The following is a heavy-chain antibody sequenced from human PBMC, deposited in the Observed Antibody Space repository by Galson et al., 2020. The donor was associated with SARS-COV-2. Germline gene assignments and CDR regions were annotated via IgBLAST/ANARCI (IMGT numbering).Heavy chain of an antibody. CDR1: GYTFTSYG. CDR2: ISAYNGNT. D-gene: IGHD4-17*01. J-gene: IGHJ3*02. V-gene: IGHV1-18*01. CDR3: ASGFDYGDYPDAFDI. Sequence: ASVKVSCKASGYTFTSYGISWVRQAPGQGLEWMGWISAYNGNTNYAQKLQGRVTMTTDTSTSTAYMELRSLRSYDTAVYYCASGFDYGDYPDAFDIWGQVTMVTVSS.